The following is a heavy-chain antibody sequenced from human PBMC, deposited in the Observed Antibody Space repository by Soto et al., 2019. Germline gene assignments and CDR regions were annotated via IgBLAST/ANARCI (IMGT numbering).Heavy chain of an antibody. CDR2: ISAYNGNT. V-gene: IGHV1-18*01. D-gene: IGHD4-17*01. CDR3: ARDWETTVTTQPDY. Sequence: QVQLVQSGGEVKKPGASVKVSCKASGYTFTSYGISWVRQAPGQGLEWMGWISAYNGNTNYAQKLQGRVTMTTDTFTTTAYMELRSLRSDDTAVYYCARDWETTVTTQPDYWGQGTLVTVSS. CDR1: GYTFTSYG. J-gene: IGHJ4*02.